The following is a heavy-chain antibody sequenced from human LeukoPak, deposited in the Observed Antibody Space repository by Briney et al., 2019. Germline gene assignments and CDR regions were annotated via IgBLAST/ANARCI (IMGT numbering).Heavy chain of an antibody. CDR1: GFTFSSYA. J-gene: IGHJ4*02. Sequence: GGPLRLSCAASGFTFSSYAMSWVRQAPGKGLEWVSAISGSGGSTYYADSVKGRFTISRDNSKNTLYLQMNSLRAEDTAVYYCAKDQGYPLGFDYWGQGTLVTVSS. CDR3: AKDQGYPLGFDY. V-gene: IGHV3-23*01. CDR2: ISGSGGST. D-gene: IGHD5-12*01.